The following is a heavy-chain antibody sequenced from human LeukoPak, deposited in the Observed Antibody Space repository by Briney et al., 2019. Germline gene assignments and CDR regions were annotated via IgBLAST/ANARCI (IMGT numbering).Heavy chain of an antibody. CDR2: IYHSGRT. CDR3: ARDDGSGSYSDY. D-gene: IGHD3-10*01. CDR1: GHSISSRFY. V-gene: IGHV4-38-2*02. Sequence: SETLSLTCIVSGHSISSRFYWGWTRQSPAKGLEWIGSIYHSGRTYYNPSLKSRVTISVDTSKNQFSLKLSSVTAADTAVYYCARDDGSGSYSDYWGQGTLVTVSS. J-gene: IGHJ4*02.